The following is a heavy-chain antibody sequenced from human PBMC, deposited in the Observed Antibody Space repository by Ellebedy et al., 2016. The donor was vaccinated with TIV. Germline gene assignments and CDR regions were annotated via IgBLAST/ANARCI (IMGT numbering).Heavy chain of an antibody. D-gene: IGHD1-26*01. CDR2: IKYDGTER. CDR3: VRDRLHSGIYYILDF. Sequence: PGGSLRLSCAASGFTFGDYWMSWVRQAPGQGLEWVATIKYDGTERYYVDSMKGRFTISRDNTKNSLYLQMSGLRAEDTAVYYCVRDRLHSGIYYILDFWGQGTLVTVSS. CDR1: GFTFGDYW. J-gene: IGHJ4*02. V-gene: IGHV3-7*03.